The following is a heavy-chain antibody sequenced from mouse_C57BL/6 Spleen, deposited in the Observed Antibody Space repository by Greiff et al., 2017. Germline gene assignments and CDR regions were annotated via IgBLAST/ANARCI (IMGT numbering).Heavy chain of an antibody. CDR3: ARLIYDGYFDY. CDR1: GYTFTGYW. D-gene: IGHD2-3*01. CDR2: ILPGSGST. Sequence: QVQLQQSGAELMKPGASVKLSCKATGYTFTGYWIEWVKQRPGHGLEWIGEILPGSGSTNYNEKFKGKATFTADTSANTAYMQLSSLTIDDSAIYCCARLIYDGYFDYWGQGTTLTVSS. J-gene: IGHJ2*01. V-gene: IGHV1-9*01.